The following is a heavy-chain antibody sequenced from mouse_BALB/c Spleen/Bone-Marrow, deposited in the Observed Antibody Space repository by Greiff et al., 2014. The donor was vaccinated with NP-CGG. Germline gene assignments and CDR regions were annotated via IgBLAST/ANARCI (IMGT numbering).Heavy chain of an antibody. D-gene: IGHD2-4*01. Sequence: DLVKPGASVKLSCKASGYTFTSYWINWIKQRPGQGLEWIGRIAPGSGNTYYNEMFKGKATLTVDTSSNTAYIQLGSLSSEDSPVYFCARSPMITESYAMDYWGQGTSVTVSS. V-gene: IGHV1S41*01. CDR1: GYTFTSYW. CDR3: ARSPMITESYAMDY. CDR2: IAPGSGNT. J-gene: IGHJ4*01.